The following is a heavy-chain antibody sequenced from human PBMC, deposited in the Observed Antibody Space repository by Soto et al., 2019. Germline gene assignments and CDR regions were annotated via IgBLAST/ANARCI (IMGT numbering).Heavy chain of an antibody. J-gene: IGHJ6*02. V-gene: IGHV4-34*01. CDR1: GGSFSGYY. D-gene: IGHD6-13*01. CDR2: INHSGST. CDR3: AGPSEYSSSWSNYYYYYGMDV. Sequence: SETLSLTCAVYGGSFSGYYWSWIRQPPGKGLEWIGEINHSGSTNYNPSLKSRVTISVDTSKNQFSLKLSSVTAADTAVYYCAGPSEYSSSWSNYYYYYGMDVWGQGTTVTVSS.